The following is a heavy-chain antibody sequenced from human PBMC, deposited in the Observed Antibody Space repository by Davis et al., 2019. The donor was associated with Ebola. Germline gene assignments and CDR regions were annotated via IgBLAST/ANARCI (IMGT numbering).Heavy chain of an antibody. CDR1: GFTFSSYS. CDR3: AKVEGIVVVPAAIRSYYGMDV. V-gene: IGHV3-23*01. CDR2: ISGSGGST. D-gene: IGHD2-2*01. Sequence: GGSLRLSCAASGFTFSSYSMNWVRQAPGKGLEWVSAISGSGGSTYYADSVKGRFTISRDNSKTTLYLQMNSLRAEDTAVYYCAKVEGIVVVPAAIRSYYGMDVWGQGTTVTVSS. J-gene: IGHJ6*02.